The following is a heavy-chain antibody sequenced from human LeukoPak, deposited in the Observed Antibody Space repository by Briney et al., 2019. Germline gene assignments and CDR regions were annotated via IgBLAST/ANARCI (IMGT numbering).Heavy chain of an antibody. CDR2: IYSGGST. V-gene: IGHV3-53*01. J-gene: IGHJ5*02. D-gene: IGHD3-3*01. Sequence: GGSLRLSCAASGFTVSSNYMSWVRQAPGKGLEWVSVIYSGGSTYYADSVKGRFTISRDNSKNTLYLQMNSLRAEDTAVYYCATLVYDFWSGSSIIGNWFDPWGQGTLVTVSS. CDR3: ATLVYDFWSGSSIIGNWFDP. CDR1: GFTVSSNY.